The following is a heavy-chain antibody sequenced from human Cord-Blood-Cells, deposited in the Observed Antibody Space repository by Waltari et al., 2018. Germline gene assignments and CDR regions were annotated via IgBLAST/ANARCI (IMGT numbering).Heavy chain of an antibody. CDR1: CGPFSRHA. Sequence: QVQLVQSGAGVKKPGSPVEVSCQASCGPFSRHAYSWVAPAPGQGLEWMGGIIPIFGTANYAQKFQGRVTITADESTSTAYMELSSLRSEDTAVYYCARHDCSSTSCYLQNYWGQGTLVTVSS. J-gene: IGHJ4*02. CDR3: ARHDCSSTSCYLQNY. V-gene: IGHV1-69*01. CDR2: IIPIFGTA. D-gene: IGHD2-2*01.